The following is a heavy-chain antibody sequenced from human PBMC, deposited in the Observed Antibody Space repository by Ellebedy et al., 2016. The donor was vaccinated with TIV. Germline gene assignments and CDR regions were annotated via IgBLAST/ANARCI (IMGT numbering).Heavy chain of an antibody. J-gene: IGHJ4*02. CDR3: ARAWASNYGRCDS. CDR1: EFAFSTYW. CDR2: INTDGTTT. D-gene: IGHD3-10*01. Sequence: PGGSLRLSCAASEFAFSTYWMFWVRQVPGKGLEWVSRINTDGTTTDYADSVKGRFTISRDNARSTLYLQMNSLRVEDTAVYYCARAWASNYGRCDSWGQGTLVTVSS. V-gene: IGHV3-74*01.